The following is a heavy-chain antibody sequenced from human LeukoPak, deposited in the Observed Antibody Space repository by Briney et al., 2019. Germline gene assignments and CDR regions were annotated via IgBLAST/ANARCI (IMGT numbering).Heavy chain of an antibody. Sequence: GGSLRLSCAASGFTFSSYGMHWVRQAPGKGLEWVAFIRYDGSNKYYADSVKGRFTISRDNSKNTLYLQMNSLRAEDTAVYYCAKDHYDSSGYPLSDAFDIWGQGTMVTVSS. CDR1: GFTFSSYG. D-gene: IGHD3-22*01. CDR2: IRYDGSNK. J-gene: IGHJ3*02. V-gene: IGHV3-30*02. CDR3: AKDHYDSSGYPLSDAFDI.